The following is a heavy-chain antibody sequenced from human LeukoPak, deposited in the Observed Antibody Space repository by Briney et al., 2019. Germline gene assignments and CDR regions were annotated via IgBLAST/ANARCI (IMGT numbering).Heavy chain of an antibody. V-gene: IGHV3-15*01. CDR1: GFTFSNAW. D-gene: IGHD1-1*01. J-gene: IGHJ4*02. Sequence: TGGSLRLSCAAPGFTFSNAWMNWMGWVRQAPGKGLEWVGLTKIKTDDGTPDYAALVKGRVTISRDDSKNTVYLEMNSLETEDTAVYYCISGGGTADYWGQGTLVSVSS. CDR2: TKIKTDDGTP. CDR3: ISGGGTADY.